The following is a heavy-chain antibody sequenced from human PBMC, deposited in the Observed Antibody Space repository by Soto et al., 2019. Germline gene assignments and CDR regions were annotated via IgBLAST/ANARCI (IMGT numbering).Heavy chain of an antibody. CDR2: IYHSGST. CDR3: ARRSGGWYFDY. CDR1: GGSISSSDG. Sequence: SETLCLTCDVSGGSISSSDGWGWVRQPPGKGLEWIGEIYHSGSTNSNPSLKSRGTISVDKSKNQISLKLSSVTAADTAVYYCARRSGGWYFDYWGQGTQVTVSS. J-gene: IGHJ4*02. V-gene: IGHV4-4*02. D-gene: IGHD6-25*01.